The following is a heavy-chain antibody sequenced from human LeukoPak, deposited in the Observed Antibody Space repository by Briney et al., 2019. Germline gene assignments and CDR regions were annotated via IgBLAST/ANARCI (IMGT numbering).Heavy chain of an antibody. CDR2: ISSGGSPM. CDR3: VRDSHYYDTSDPKYRLDY. V-gene: IGHV3-11*04. J-gene: IGHJ4*02. D-gene: IGHD3-22*01. Sequence: GGSLRPSCAASGFTFSDHSMSWIRQSPGKGLEWVAYISSGGSPMFYIDSVKGRSTVSRDNAKNSLYLEVHSLRAEDTAVYYCVRDSHYYDTSDPKYRLDYWGQGTLVTVSS. CDR1: GFTFSDHS.